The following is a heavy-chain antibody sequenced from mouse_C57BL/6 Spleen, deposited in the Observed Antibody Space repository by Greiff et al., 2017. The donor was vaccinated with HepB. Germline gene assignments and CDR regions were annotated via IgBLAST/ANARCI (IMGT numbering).Heavy chain of an antibody. CDR1: GFTFSDYY. J-gene: IGHJ1*03. V-gene: IGHV5-16*01. Sequence: EVQLVESEGGLVQPGSSMKLSCTASGFTFSDYYMAWVRQVPEKGLEWVANINYDGSSTYYLDSLKSRFIISRDNAKNILYLQMSSLKSEDTATYYCARDGDYGSNYWYFDVWGTGTTVTVSS. CDR3: ARDGDYGSNYWYFDV. CDR2: INYDGSST. D-gene: IGHD1-1*01.